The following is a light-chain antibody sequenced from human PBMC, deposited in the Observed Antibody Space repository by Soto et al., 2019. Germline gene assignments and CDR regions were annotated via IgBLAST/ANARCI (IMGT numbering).Light chain of an antibody. Sequence: DIQMTQSPSTLPAFVGDRVTITCRASQSISSWLAWYQQKPGKAPKLLVYQASTLESGVPLRFSGSGSGTEFTLTINSLQSDDFATYYCQQYDSYSWTFGQGTKVEVK. V-gene: IGKV1-5*03. CDR3: QQYDSYSWT. J-gene: IGKJ1*01. CDR2: QAS. CDR1: QSISSW.